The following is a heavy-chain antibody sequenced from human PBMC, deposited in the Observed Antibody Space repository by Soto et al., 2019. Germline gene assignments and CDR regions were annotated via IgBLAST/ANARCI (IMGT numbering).Heavy chain of an antibody. CDR2: IYRTGST. V-gene: IGHV4-4*02. J-gene: IGHJ4*02. Sequence: QVQLQESGPGLVKPSGTLSLTCAVSGGSFTSNNWWTWVRQPPGQGLEWIGEIYRTGSTNYNPSLKTLVTISLDKSENQFSLTVTSLTAADTAVYYCASRDPGTSVDYWGQGTLVTVSS. CDR3: ASRDPGTSVDY. CDR1: GGSFTSNNW. D-gene: IGHD1-7*01.